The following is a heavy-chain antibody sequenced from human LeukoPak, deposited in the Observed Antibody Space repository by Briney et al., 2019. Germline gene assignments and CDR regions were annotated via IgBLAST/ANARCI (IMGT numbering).Heavy chain of an antibody. CDR3: ARDWQTVDGNYYYMDV. V-gene: IGHV3-23*01. CDR1: GFTFSSYA. J-gene: IGHJ6*03. Sequence: GGSLRLSCAASGFTFSSYAMTWDRQAPGKGLEWVSSISDSGGRTYYADSVKGRCTISRDNSKNTLYLQMNSLRAEDTAVYYCARDWQTVDGNYYYMDVWGKGTTVTISS. D-gene: IGHD4-17*01. CDR2: ISDSGGRT.